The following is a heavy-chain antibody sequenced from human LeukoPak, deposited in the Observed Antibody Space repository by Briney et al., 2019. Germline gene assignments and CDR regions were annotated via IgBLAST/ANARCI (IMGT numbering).Heavy chain of an antibody. V-gene: IGHV7-4-1*02. J-gene: IGHJ6*03. D-gene: IGHD2/OR15-2a*01. Sequence: ASVKVSCKASGYTFSSYAMNWVRQAPGQGLEWMGWINTNTGNPTYAQGFIGRFVFSLDTSVSTAYLQISSLKAEDTAVYYCARLGLPFFYYYMDVWGKGTTVTVSS. CDR1: GYTFSSYA. CDR3: ARLGLPFFYYYMDV. CDR2: INTNTGNP.